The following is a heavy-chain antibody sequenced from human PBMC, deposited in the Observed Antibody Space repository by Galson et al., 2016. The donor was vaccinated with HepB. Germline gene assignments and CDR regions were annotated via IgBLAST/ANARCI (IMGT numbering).Heavy chain of an antibody. D-gene: IGHD3-10*01. Sequence: SVKVSCKASGYTFNNYALNWVRQAPGQGPEWMGWIETGTKNPTYARGFRGRFVFSVDTSVSTAYLQISSLEAEDTALYYCARLSGRHYYGSGSYLGMDVWGQGTTVTVSS. CDR2: IETGTKNP. V-gene: IGHV7-4-1*02. J-gene: IGHJ6*02. CDR3: ARLSGRHYYGSGSYLGMDV. CDR1: GYTFNNYA.